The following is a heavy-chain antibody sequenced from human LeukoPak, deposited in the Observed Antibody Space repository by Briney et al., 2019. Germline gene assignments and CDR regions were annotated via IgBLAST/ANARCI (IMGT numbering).Heavy chain of an antibody. CDR3: AKDGGTHFDH. CDR2: IDYSGGST. V-gene: IGHV3-23*01. D-gene: IGHD1-26*01. J-gene: IGHJ4*02. Sequence: GGSLRLSCTASGFTLSSYEMSWIRQAPGKGLEWVSSIDYSGGSTYYADSVKGRFTISRDNSKNTLYLQLNSLRGDDTAVYYCAKDGGTHFDHWGQGTLVTVSS. CDR1: GFTLSSYE.